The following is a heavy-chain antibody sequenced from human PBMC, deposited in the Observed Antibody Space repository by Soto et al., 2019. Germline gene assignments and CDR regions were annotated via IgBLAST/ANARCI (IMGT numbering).Heavy chain of an antibody. CDR3: AREGSGSSFFDY. J-gene: IGHJ4*02. CDR1: GGSISSSNW. D-gene: IGHD3-10*01. V-gene: IGHV4-4*02. Sequence: QVQLQESGPGLVKPSGTLSLTCAVSGGSISSSNWWSWVRQPPGKGLEWIGETHHSGTTNYNPSLKSRVTISVDKSKNQFSLKLSSVTAADTAVYYFAREGSGSSFFDYWGQGTLVTVSS. CDR2: THHSGTT.